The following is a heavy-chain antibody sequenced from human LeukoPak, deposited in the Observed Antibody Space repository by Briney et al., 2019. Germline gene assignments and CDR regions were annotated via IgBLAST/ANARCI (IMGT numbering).Heavy chain of an antibody. CDR1: GFTFSSYA. CDR3: ARESTVGPIQTDALDI. Sequence: PGRSLRLSCAASGFTFSSYAMHWVRQAPGKGLEWVAVISYDGSNKYYADSVKGRFTISRDNSKNTLYLQMNSLRAEDTAVYYCARESTVGPIQTDALDIWGQGTMVTVSS. D-gene: IGHD1-26*01. J-gene: IGHJ3*02. CDR2: ISYDGSNK. V-gene: IGHV3-30-3*01.